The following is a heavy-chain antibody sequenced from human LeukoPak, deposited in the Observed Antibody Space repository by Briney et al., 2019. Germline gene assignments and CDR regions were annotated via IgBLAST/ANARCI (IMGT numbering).Heavy chain of an antibody. Sequence: SETLSLTCTVSGGSISSTGYYWGWIRQPPGKGLEWIGSIYYSGSTYYNPSLKSRVAISADRSKNQFSLKLSSVTAADTAVYYCARGGDSSGWTRSDYWGQGTLVTVSS. CDR3: ARGGDSSGWTRSDY. V-gene: IGHV4-39*07. J-gene: IGHJ4*02. CDR1: GGSISSTGYY. D-gene: IGHD6-19*01. CDR2: IYYSGST.